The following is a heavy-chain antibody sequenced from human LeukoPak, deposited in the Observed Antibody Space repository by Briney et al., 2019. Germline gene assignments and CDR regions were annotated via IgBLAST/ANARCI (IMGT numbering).Heavy chain of an antibody. Sequence: ASVNVSCKASGYTFTSYDINWVRQATGQGLEWVGWMNPNSGNTGYAQKFQGRVTMTRNTSISTAYMELSSLRSEDTAVYYCGTEGYDSDAFDIWGQGTMVTVSS. CDR1: GYTFTSYD. CDR3: GTEGYDSDAFDI. D-gene: IGHD3-22*01. J-gene: IGHJ3*02. V-gene: IGHV1-8*01. CDR2: MNPNSGNT.